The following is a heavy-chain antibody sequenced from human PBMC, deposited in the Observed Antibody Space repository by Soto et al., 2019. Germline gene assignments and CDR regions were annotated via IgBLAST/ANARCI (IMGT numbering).Heavy chain of an antibody. CDR1: GFTFSSYA. D-gene: IGHD3-10*01. CDR2: ISGSGGST. J-gene: IGHJ6*03. V-gene: IGHV3-23*01. CDR3: AKAGNLGTMVRGVISYYYYYMDV. Sequence: GGSLRLSCAASGFTFSSYAMSWVRQAPGKGLEWVSAISGSGGSTYYADSVKGRFTISRENSKNTLDLQMNSLRAEDTAVYYCAKAGNLGTMVRGVISYYYYYMDVWGKGTTVTVSS.